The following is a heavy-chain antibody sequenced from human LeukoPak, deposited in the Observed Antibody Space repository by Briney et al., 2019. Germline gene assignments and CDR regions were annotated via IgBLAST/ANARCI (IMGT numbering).Heavy chain of an antibody. CDR1: GGSISSGGYS. V-gene: IGHV4-30-2*01. D-gene: IGHD6-13*01. CDR3: ARGGQQLMGSFDY. Sequence: SETLSLTCAVSGGSISSGGYSWSWIRQPPGKGPEWIGYIYHSGSTYYNPSLKSRVTISVDRSKNQFSLKLSSVTAADTAVYYCARGGQQLMGSFDYWGQGTLVTVSS. CDR2: IYHSGST. J-gene: IGHJ4*02.